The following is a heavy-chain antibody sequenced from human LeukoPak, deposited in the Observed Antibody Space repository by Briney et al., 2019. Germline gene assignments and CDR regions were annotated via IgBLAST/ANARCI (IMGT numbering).Heavy chain of an antibody. CDR3: ARAYSSSWYFDY. J-gene: IGHJ4*02. Sequence: SETLSLTCTVSGGSISSYYWNWIRQPPGKGLEWIGYIYYSGSTTYNPSLNSRVTISEDTSKNQFSLKLSSVTAADTAVYYCARAYSSSWYFDYWGQGTLVTVSS. CDR1: GGSISSYY. D-gene: IGHD6-13*01. CDR2: IYYSGST. V-gene: IGHV4-59*08.